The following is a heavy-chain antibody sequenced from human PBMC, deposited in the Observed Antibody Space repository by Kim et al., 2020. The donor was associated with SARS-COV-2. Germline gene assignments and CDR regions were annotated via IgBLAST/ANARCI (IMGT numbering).Heavy chain of an antibody. V-gene: IGHV1-18*01. J-gene: IGHJ4*01. D-gene: IGHD3-22*01. CDR3: APYYDSNSYRGQWD. CDR2: ISSNSGHT. CDR1: GYSFSNYG. Sequence: ASVKVSCKASGYSFSNYGLVWARQAPGQGLEWMGWISSNSGHTKYAQNVQSRVTLTTNTSTNTGYMELSSLRSDDTAVYYCAPYYDSNSYRGQWDWGQGTPVTVSS.